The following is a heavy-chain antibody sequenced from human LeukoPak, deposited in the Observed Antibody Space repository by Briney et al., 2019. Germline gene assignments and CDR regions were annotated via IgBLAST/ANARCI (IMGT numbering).Heavy chain of an antibody. J-gene: IGHJ6*03. CDR2: TYYRSKWYY. CDR1: GDSVSSNSAA. V-gene: IGHV6-1*01. D-gene: IGHD3-10*01. CDR3: ARTRYGSGSYYYYYMDV. Sequence: SQTLSLTCAISGDSVSSNSAAWNWIRQSPSRGLEWLGRTYYRSKWYYNYAVSVRSRITINPDTSKNQFSLHLNSVTPEDTAVYYCARTRYGSGSYYYYYMDVWGKGTTVTISS.